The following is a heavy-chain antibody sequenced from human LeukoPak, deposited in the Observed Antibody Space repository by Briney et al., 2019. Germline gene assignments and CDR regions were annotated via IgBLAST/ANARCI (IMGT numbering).Heavy chain of an antibody. CDR2: ISSSGSTR. Sequence: GRSLRLSCAASGFTFSSYEMNWVRQAPGKGLEWVSYISSSGSTRYQADSVKGRFTISRDNAEKSLYLQMNSLRVEDTGVYYCARVDSGVWGQGTLVTVSS. J-gene: IGHJ4*02. CDR1: GFTFSSYE. D-gene: IGHD3-10*01. CDR3: ARVDSGV. V-gene: IGHV3-48*03.